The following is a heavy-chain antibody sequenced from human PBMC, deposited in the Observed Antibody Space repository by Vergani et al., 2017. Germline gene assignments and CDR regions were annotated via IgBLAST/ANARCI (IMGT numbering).Heavy chain of an antibody. CDR2: INGGKT. D-gene: IGHD2-2*01. V-gene: IGHV3-23*01. CDR1: GFNFNNSG. J-gene: IGHJ4*02. CDR3: AKEGKSSTPFVAD. Sequence: EVQLLESGGGLVQPGGSLRISCAVSGFNFNNSGMSWVRQSPGKGLEWVSAINGGKTYYADSVKDRFTISTDNFKNTLYLQMMSLRAEDTAVYYCAKEGKSSTPFVADWGQGTLVAVSS.